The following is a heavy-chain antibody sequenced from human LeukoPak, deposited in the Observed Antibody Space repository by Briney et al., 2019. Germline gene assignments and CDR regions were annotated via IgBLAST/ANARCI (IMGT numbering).Heavy chain of an antibody. CDR1: GFTFSSYE. CDR2: LSGSGGST. CDR3: AKNAAAAGVNWFDP. Sequence: SGGSLRLSCAASGFTFSSYEMNWVRQAPGKGLEWVSALSGSGGSTDYADSVKGRFTISRDNSKNTLYLQMNSLRAEDTAVYYCAKNAAAAGVNWFDPWGQGTLVTVSS. D-gene: IGHD6-13*01. V-gene: IGHV3-23*01. J-gene: IGHJ5*02.